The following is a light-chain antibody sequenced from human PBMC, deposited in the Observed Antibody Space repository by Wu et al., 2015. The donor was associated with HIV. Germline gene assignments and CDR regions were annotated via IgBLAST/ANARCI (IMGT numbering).Light chain of an antibody. Sequence: EIVMTQSPATLSVSPGERATLSCRASQSVSSNLAWYQQKPGQAPRLLIYGASTRATGIPARFSGSGSGTDFTLTISSLESEDFAVYYCQQRTNWLSITFGQGTRLEIK. CDR1: QSVSSN. V-gene: IGKV3D-15*01. CDR3: QQRTNWLSIT. J-gene: IGKJ5*01. CDR2: GAS.